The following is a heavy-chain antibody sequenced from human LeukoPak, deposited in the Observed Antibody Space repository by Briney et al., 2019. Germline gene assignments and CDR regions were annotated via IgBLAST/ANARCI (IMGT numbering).Heavy chain of an antibody. V-gene: IGHV3-23*01. CDR3: ARDPKRRDGYNYH. CDR1: GFTFSSHV. CDR2: ISGSGGST. Sequence: PGGSLRLSCAASGFTFSSHVMSWVRQAPGKGLEWVSAISGSGGSTYYADSVKGRFTISRDNAKNSLYLQMNSLRAEDTAAYYCARDPKRRDGYNYHWGQGTLVTVSS. J-gene: IGHJ5*02. D-gene: IGHD5-24*01.